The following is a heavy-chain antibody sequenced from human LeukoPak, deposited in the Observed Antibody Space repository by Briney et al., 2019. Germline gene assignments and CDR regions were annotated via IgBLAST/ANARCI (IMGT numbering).Heavy chain of an antibody. Sequence: ASVKVSCKASGYTFTGYYMHWVRQAPGQGLEWRGWINPNSGGTNYAQKFQGRVTMTRDTSISTAYMELSRLRSDDTAVYYCASERAYCGGACYPKKGDAFDIWGQGTRVTVSS. CDR3: ASERAYCGGACYPKKGDAFDI. V-gene: IGHV1-2*02. CDR1: GYTFTGYY. D-gene: IGHD2-21*02. CDR2: INPNSGGT. J-gene: IGHJ3*02.